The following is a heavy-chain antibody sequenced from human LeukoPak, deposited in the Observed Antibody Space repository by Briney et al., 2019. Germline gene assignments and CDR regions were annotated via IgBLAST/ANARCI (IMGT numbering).Heavy chain of an antibody. CDR2: INPNSGAT. CDR1: GYTFTIYY. J-gene: IGHJ4*02. D-gene: IGHD2-2*02. V-gene: IGHV1-2*02. CDR3: ARNPPYCTSTSCYNDC. Sequence: GASVKVSCKASGYTFTIYYMHWVRQAPGQGLEWMGWINPNSGATSYAQRFQGRVTMTRDTSISTAYMELSGLTSDDTAVYYCARNPPYCTSTSCYNDCWGQGTLVTVSS.